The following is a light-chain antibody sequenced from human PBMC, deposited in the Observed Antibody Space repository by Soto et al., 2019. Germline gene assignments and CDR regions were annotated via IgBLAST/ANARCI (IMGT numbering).Light chain of an antibody. CDR2: GAA. CDR1: QTVLSN. CDR3: QQYGSTPHT. J-gene: IGKJ2*01. V-gene: IGKV3-20*01. Sequence: EIVMTQSPATLSVSPGERATLSCRASQTVLSNLAWYQQKPGQAPRLLMFGAASRATGIPGRFSGSGSGTHFTLVINKLEPEDFAVYYCQQYGSTPHTFGQGTKLEIK.